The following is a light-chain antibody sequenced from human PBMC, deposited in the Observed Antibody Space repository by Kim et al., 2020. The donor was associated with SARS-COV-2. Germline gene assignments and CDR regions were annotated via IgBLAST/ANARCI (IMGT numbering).Light chain of an antibody. CDR1: QSVLHSSNNKNY. CDR3: QQYYSTPLT. Sequence: ATINCKSSQSVLHSSNNKNYLAWYKQKPGQPPKLLIYWASTRESGVPDRFSGSGSGTDFTLTISSLQAEDVAVYYCQQYYSTPLTFGGGTKVDIK. J-gene: IGKJ4*01. V-gene: IGKV4-1*01. CDR2: WAS.